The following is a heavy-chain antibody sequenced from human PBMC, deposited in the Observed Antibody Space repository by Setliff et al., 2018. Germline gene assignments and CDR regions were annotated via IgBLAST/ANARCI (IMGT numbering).Heavy chain of an antibody. CDR3: ARDLFRNSGGLYC. CDR2: ISNWGTTI. V-gene: IGHV3-48*01. J-gene: IGHJ4*02. Sequence: TGGSLRLSCTASGLSYINDWVSWVRQAPGKGLEWVAYISNWGTTIYYADSVKGRFTVFRDNSKNTLYLQMNSLRADDTAMYYCARDLFRNSGGLYCWGQGTLVTVSS. D-gene: IGHD1-7*01. CDR1: GLSYINDW.